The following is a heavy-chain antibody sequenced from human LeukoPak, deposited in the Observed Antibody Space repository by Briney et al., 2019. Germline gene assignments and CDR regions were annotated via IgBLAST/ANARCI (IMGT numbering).Heavy chain of an antibody. CDR2: IYYSGST. CDR1: GGSFSGYY. D-gene: IGHD3-10*01. J-gene: IGHJ3*02. Sequence: SETLSLTCAVYGGSFSGYYWSWIRQPPGKGLEWIGSIYYSGSTYYNPSLKSRVTISVDTSKNQFSLKLSSVTAADTAVYYCARPFYYYGSGSYYNGDAFDIWGQGTMVTVSS. V-gene: IGHV4-34*01. CDR3: ARPFYYYGSGSYYNGDAFDI.